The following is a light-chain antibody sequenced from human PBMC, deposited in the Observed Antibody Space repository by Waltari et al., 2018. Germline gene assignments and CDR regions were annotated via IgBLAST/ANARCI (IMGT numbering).Light chain of an antibody. CDR2: DAS. CDR3: QQYGSSPLT. J-gene: IGKJ4*01. CDR1: QSVSSSY. Sequence: EIVLTQSPATLSLSPGDRATLSCGASQSVSSSYLAWYQQKPGLAPRLLIYDASSRATGIPDRLSGSGSGTDFTLTISRLEPEDFAVYYCQQYGSSPLTFGGGTKVEIK. V-gene: IGKV3D-20*01.